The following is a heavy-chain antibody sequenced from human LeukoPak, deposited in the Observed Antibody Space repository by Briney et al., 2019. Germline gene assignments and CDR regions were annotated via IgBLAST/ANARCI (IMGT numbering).Heavy chain of an antibody. V-gene: IGHV1-2*02. CDR1: GYTFTGYY. CDR3: ARGPYSSGWYGAFDI. Sequence: GASVKVSCKASGYTFTGYYMHWVRQAPGQGLEWMGWINPNSGGTNYAQKFQGRVTMTRDTSISTAYMELSRLRSDDTAVYYCARGPYSSGWYGAFDIWGQGTMVTVSS. CDR2: INPNSGGT. J-gene: IGHJ3*02. D-gene: IGHD6-19*01.